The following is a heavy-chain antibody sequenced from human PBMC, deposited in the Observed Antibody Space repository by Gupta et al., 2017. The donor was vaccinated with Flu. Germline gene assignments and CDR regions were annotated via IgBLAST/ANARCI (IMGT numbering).Heavy chain of an antibody. D-gene: IGHD3-10*01. J-gene: IGHJ4*02. V-gene: IGHV1-8*01. CDR3: TGTTMVHRNDF. CDR1: GYSLTSYD. Sequence: QVQLASSGAEVKKPGASVKVHCKASGYSLTSYDINCVRQAPGPGLEWKGGMNANSGKTGSAQKCQDTLTLTRDTSTNTAYMELSSLRSEDTAIYYCTGTTMVHRNDFWGQGTLVTVSS. CDR2: MNANSGKT.